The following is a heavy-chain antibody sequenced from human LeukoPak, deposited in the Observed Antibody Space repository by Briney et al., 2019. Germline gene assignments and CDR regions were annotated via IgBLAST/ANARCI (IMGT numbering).Heavy chain of an antibody. CDR1: GYSFTDNY. CDR2: INANDGGT. D-gene: IGHD3-22*01. Sequence: GASVKVSCKASGYSFTDNYIHWVRHAPGQGLELMGSINANDGGTNYAHKVHDRVAMTRDTAIRTDYMELSSLTADDSAVYFCARDQRQQNYYESIGYMDYWGQGALVTVSS. CDR3: ARDQRQQNYYESIGYMDY. V-gene: IGHV1-2*02. J-gene: IGHJ4*02.